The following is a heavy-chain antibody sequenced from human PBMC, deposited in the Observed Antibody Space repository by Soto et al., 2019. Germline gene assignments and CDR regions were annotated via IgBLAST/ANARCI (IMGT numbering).Heavy chain of an antibody. V-gene: IGHV3-11*01. CDR2: ISSSGNTI. J-gene: IGHJ5*01. Sequence: QVQLVESGGGLVKTSGSLRIACAASGFTFSDYYMSWVRQAPGKGLEWVSYISSSGNTIYYADSVKGRFTISRDNAKNSVYLQMSSLRAEDTALYFCTKMSSENYYDPVFSWGHGTLVTVSS. CDR1: GFTFSDYY. CDR3: TKMSSENYYDPVFS. D-gene: IGHD3-22*01.